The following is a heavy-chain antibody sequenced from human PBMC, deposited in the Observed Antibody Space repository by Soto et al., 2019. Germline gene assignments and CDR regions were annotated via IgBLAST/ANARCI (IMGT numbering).Heavy chain of an antibody. CDR1: GYPFTDLY. CDR2: IDPNSGGS. Sequence: GSVEVDFKPSGYPFTDLYIHLVRQAPGLGLEWMGWIDPNSGGSRKTQKFQGSLTMTRDTSTSTVYMELSSLRSDDTAVYYCARANYGPLDFWGQGTMFTVSS. D-gene: IGHD3-10*01. V-gene: IGHV1-2*02. CDR3: ARANYGPLDF. J-gene: IGHJ4*02.